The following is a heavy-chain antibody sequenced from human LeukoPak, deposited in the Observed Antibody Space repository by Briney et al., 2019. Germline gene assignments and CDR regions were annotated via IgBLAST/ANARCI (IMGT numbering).Heavy chain of an antibody. J-gene: IGHJ3*02. V-gene: IGHV7-4-1*02. CDR2: INTNTGNP. D-gene: IGHD3-10*01. CDR3: ARDIRQYYYGSGSSVAFDI. Sequence: ASVKVSCTASGYTFTSYAMNWVRQAPGQGLEWMGWINTNTGNPTYAQGFTGRFVFSLDTSVSTAYLQISSLKAEDTAVYYCARDIRQYYYGSGSSVAFDIWGQGTMVTVSS. CDR1: GYTFTSYA.